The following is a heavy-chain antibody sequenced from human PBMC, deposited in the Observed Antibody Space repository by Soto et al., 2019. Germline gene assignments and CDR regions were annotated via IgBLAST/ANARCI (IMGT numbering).Heavy chain of an antibody. Sequence: RASVKVSCKASGYTFTGYYMHWVRQAPGQGLEWMGWINPNSGGTNYAQKFQGRVTMTRDTSISTAYMELSRLRSDDTAVYYCARDSSGWYRIDYYYYGMDVWGQGTTVTVSS. V-gene: IGHV1-2*02. CDR2: INPNSGGT. J-gene: IGHJ6*02. CDR1: GYTFTGYY. CDR3: ARDSSGWYRIDYYYYGMDV. D-gene: IGHD6-19*01.